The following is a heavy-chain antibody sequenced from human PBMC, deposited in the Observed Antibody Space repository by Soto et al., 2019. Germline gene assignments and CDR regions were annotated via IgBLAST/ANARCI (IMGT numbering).Heavy chain of an antibody. V-gene: IGHV3-33*01. CDR1: VFTFSKYG. Sequence: XGSLRLSCASSVFTFSKYGMHCVRHAPGKWLEWVALIWNDGIRKVYVDSVKGRFTISRDNSKNTLDLQMNNLRDEDTAVYYCARDDDNDANALDYWGPGTLVTVSS. CDR2: IWNDGIRK. CDR3: ARDDDNDANALDY. J-gene: IGHJ4*02.